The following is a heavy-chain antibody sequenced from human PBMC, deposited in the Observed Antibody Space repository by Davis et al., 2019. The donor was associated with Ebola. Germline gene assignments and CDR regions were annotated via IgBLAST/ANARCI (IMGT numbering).Heavy chain of an antibody. CDR3: ARDKRSSWYGGMDV. Sequence: GGSLRLSCEASGFTLSDYYMSWIRQAPGKGLEWVSSIRSSDTTIYYSDPVKGRFTVSRDNAKNSLYLQMNSLRAEDTAVYYCARDKRSSWYGGMDVWGQGTTVTVSS. CDR2: IRSSDTTI. CDR1: GFTLSDYY. D-gene: IGHD6-19*01. J-gene: IGHJ6*02. V-gene: IGHV3-11*01.